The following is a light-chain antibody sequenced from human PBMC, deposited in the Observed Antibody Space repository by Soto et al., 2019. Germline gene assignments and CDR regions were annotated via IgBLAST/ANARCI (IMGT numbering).Light chain of an antibody. CDR3: QQSFSTPVT. V-gene: IGKV1-39*01. J-gene: IGKJ2*01. Sequence: DIQMTKSPSFLSASVGNRVTITCRASQSIASYLNWYQQKPGKAPNLLIYSASSLQSGVPSRFSGSGSGTDFTLTISSLQPEDFATYYCQQSFSTPVTFGQGTKLEIK. CDR2: SAS. CDR1: QSIASY.